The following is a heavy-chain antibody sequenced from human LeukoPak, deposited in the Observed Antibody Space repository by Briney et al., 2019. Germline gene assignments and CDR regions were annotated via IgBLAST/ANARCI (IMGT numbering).Heavy chain of an antibody. CDR1: GFTFSNYG. J-gene: IGHJ4*02. Sequence: GSLRLSCGASGFTFSNYGMNWVRQAPGKGLEWVSYISSSSTTIYYADSVKGRFTISRDNAKNSLFLQMNSLRAEDTAFYYCARHDFWSGFKGGDYWGQGTLVTVSS. CDR3: ARHDFWSGFKGGDY. D-gene: IGHD3-3*01. V-gene: IGHV3-48*04. CDR2: ISSSSTTI.